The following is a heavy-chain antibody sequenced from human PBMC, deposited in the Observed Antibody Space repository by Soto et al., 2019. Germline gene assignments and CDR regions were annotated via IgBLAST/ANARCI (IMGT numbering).Heavy chain of an antibody. V-gene: IGHV4-59*08. CDR3: ARHKGSGWYVWFDP. CDR2: IYYSGST. CDR1: GGSISSYY. J-gene: IGHJ5*02. D-gene: IGHD6-19*01. Sequence: SETLSLTCTVSGGSISSYYWSWIRQPPGKGLEWIGYIYYSGSTNYNPSLKSRVTISVDTSKNQFSLKLSSVTAADTAVYYCARHKGSGWYVWFDPWGQGTLVTVS.